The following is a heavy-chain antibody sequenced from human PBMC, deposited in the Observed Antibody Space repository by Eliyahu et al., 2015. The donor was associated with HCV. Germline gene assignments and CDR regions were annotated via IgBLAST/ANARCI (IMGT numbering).Heavy chain of an antibody. CDR3: ARDLHKNYDFWSGDDAFDI. D-gene: IGHD3-3*01. V-gene: IGHV3-20*01. J-gene: IGHJ3*02. Sequence: EVQLVESGGGVVRPGGSLRXSCAASGFXFXXXXMXWVRQAPGKGLEWVSGINWNGGSTGYADSVKGRFTISRDNAKNSLYLQMNSLRAEDTALYHCARDLHKNYDFWSGDDAFDIWGQGTMVTVSS. CDR1: GFXFXXXX. CDR2: INWNGGST.